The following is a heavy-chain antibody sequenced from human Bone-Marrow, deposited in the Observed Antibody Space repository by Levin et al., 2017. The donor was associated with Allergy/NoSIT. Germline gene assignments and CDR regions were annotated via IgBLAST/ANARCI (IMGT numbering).Heavy chain of an antibody. CDR1: GFTFSSYA. J-gene: IGHJ6*02. D-gene: IGHD5-12*01. Sequence: PGGSLRLSCAASGFTFSSYAMHWVRQAPGKGLEWVAVISYDGSNKYYADSVKGRFTISRDNSKNTLYLQMNSLRAEDTAVYYCARDLGPGLSVATSPLVYYYYGMDVWGQGTTVTVSS. V-gene: IGHV3-30-3*01. CDR2: ISYDGSNK. CDR3: ARDLGPGLSVATSPLVYYYYGMDV.